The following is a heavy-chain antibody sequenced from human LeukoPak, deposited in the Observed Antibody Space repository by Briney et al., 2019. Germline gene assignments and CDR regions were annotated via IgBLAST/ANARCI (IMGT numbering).Heavy chain of an antibody. J-gene: IGHJ6*02. D-gene: IGHD3-10*01. CDR2: ISSSGSTI. CDR1: GFTFSDYH. Sequence: PGGTLRLSCAASGFTFSDYHMSWIRRAPGKGLEWVSYISSSGSTIYYADSVKGRFTISRDNAKNSLYLQMNSLRAEDTAVYYCARDAAGGYYGMDVWGQGTTVTVSS. V-gene: IGHV3-11*01. CDR3: ARDAAGGYYGMDV.